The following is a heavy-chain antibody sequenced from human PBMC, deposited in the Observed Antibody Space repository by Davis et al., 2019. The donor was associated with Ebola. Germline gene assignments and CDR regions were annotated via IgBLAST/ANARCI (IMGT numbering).Heavy chain of an antibody. Sequence: MPSETLSLTCTVSGGSISSSSYYWSWIRQPPGKGLEWIGYIYYSGSTNYNPSLKSRVTISVDTSKNQFSLKLSSVTAADTAVYYCARVVVPAATFYYYYYGMDVWGQGTTVTVSS. CDR2: IYYSGST. V-gene: IGHV4-61*01. D-gene: IGHD2-2*01. CDR1: GGSISSSSYY. CDR3: ARVVVPAATFYYYYYGMDV. J-gene: IGHJ6*02.